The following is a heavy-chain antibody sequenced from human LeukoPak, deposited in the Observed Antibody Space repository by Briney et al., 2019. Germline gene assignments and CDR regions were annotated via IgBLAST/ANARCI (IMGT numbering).Heavy chain of an antibody. CDR1: GGSFSGYY. CDR3: ARAVGNSSSVDAFEI. CDR2: INHSGST. Sequence: SETLSLTCAVYGGSFSGYYWSWIRQPPGKGLEWIGEINHSGSTNYNPSLKSRVTISVDTSKNQFSLKLSSVTAADTAVYYCARAVGNSSSVDAFEIWGQGTMVTVSS. V-gene: IGHV4-34*01. D-gene: IGHD6-13*01. J-gene: IGHJ3*02.